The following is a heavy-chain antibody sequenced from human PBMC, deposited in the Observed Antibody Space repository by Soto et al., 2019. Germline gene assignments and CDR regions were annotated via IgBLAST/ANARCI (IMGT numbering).Heavy chain of an antibody. D-gene: IGHD6-6*01. V-gene: IGHV4-59*08. CDR2: IYYSGST. Sequence: SETLSLTCTVSGGSISSYYWSWIRQPPGKGLEWIGYIYYSGSTNYNPSLKSRVTISVDTSKNQFSLKLSSVTAADTAVYYCARHLNWDREYSRGNWFDPWGQGTLVTVSS. CDR3: ARHLNWDREYSRGNWFDP. J-gene: IGHJ5*02. CDR1: GGSISSYY.